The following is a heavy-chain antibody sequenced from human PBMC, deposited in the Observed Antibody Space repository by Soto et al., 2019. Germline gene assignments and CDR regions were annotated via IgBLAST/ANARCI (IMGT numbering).Heavy chain of an antibody. V-gene: IGHV4-61*01. D-gene: IGHD2-8*01. CDR1: GGAVSRGSYY. J-gene: IGHJ5*02. Sequence: SATLSLTYTVSGGAVSRGSYYWRWIRQPPGKGLEWIGYIYYSGSTNYNPSLKSRVTISVDTSKNQFSLKLSSVTAADTAVYYCAREWSKGWFDPWGQGTLVTVSA. CDR3: AREWSKGWFDP. CDR2: IYYSGST.